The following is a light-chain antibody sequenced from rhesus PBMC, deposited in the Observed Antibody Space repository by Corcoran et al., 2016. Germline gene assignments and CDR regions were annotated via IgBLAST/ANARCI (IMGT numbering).Light chain of an antibody. J-gene: IGKJ2*01. Sequence: DIQMTQSPSSLSASVGDRVTVTCRASQGINKELSWYPQKPGKAPSLLIYAASSLQTGVSSRVSGSVSGTDYTLTISSLQPGDVATYFCLQEYTTYSVGQGTKVEIK. CDR1: QGINKE. CDR2: AAS. V-gene: IGKV1-94*01. CDR3: LQEYTTYS.